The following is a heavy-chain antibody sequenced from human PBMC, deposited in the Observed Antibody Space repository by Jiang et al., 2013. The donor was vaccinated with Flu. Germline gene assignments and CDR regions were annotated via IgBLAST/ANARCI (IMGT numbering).Heavy chain of an antibody. J-gene: IGHJ3*02. Sequence: PGLVKPSNTLSLNCTVSGGSINGYYWSWVRQAPGKGLEWIGQIYFAGATNYSPSLKGRVTISVDAPTNQFSLTLTSVTAADTAVYYCARDNLDSALDIWGQGTMVTISP. CDR3: ARDNLDSALDI. CDR2: IYFAGAT. V-gene: IGHV4-59*12. D-gene: IGHD1-1*01. CDR1: GGSINGYY.